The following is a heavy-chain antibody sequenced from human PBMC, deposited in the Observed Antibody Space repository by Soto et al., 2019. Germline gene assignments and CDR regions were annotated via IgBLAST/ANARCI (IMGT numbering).Heavy chain of an antibody. J-gene: IGHJ4*02. D-gene: IGHD2-2*02. V-gene: IGHV1-69*06. Sequence: SVKVSCKVSGSRFSNYVISWVRQAPGHGLEWLGRIIPIFNSTKYAQSFQGRVTITADKSTSTASLELSSLRSDDTAVYYCARAGRGKKAGYNGLVSLGYWGQGTLVTVSS. CDR1: GSRFSNYV. CDR2: IIPIFNST. CDR3: ARAGRGKKAGYNGLVSLGY.